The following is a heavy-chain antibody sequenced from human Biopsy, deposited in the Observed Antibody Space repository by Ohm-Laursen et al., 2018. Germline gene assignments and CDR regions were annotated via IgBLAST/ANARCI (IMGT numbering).Heavy chain of an antibody. V-gene: IGHV3-23*01. CDR1: GFTFATYG. D-gene: IGHD4/OR15-4a*01. J-gene: IGHJ2*01. Sequence: SLRLSCAASGFTFATYGMSWVRQAPGKGLEWVSGISSSGNSTYYAGSVKGRFTISRDNSKNTLYLQLDSLRVDDTAVYYCAKDRRTMRIWYFDLWGRGTPVTVSS. CDR2: ISSSGNST. CDR3: AKDRRTMRIWYFDL.